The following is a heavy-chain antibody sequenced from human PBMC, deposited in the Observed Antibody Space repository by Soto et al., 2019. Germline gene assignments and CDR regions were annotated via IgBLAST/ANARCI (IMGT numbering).Heavy chain of an antibody. J-gene: IGHJ3*02. Sequence: SVKVSCKASGGTFSSYTISWVRQAPGQGLEWMGRIIPILGIANYAQKFQGRVTITADKSTSTAYMELSSLRSEDTAVYYCARVPTGYCSSTSCWQDDAFDIWGQGTMVTVSS. CDR2: IIPILGIA. CDR3: ARVPTGYCSSTSCWQDDAFDI. CDR1: GGTFSSYT. V-gene: IGHV1-69*02. D-gene: IGHD2-2*01.